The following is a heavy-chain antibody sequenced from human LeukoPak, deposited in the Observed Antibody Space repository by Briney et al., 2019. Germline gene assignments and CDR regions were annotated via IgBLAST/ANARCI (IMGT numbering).Heavy chain of an antibody. Sequence: KNGESLKISCKGSGYSFTSYWITWVRQMPGKGLEWMGRIDPSDSYTNYSPSFQGRVTISADKSINTAYLQWSSLEASDTAMYYCASSFGRSLDYFYGMDVWGQGTTVTVSS. CDR2: IDPSDSYT. CDR3: ASSFGRSLDYFYGMDV. CDR1: GYSFTSYW. V-gene: IGHV5-10-1*01. D-gene: IGHD3-16*01. J-gene: IGHJ6*02.